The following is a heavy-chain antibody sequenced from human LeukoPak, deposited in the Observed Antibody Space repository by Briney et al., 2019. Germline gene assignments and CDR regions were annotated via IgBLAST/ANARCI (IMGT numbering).Heavy chain of an antibody. J-gene: IGHJ4*02. CDR2: IKQDGSEK. Sequence: GGSLRLSCAASGFTFSSYWMSWVRQAPGKGLEWVANIKQDGSEKYCVDSVKGRFTISGDNAKNSLYLQMNSLRAEDTAVYYCARVPLMWELTHWGQGTLVTVSS. CDR1: GFTFSSYW. CDR3: ARVPLMWELTH. D-gene: IGHD1-26*01. V-gene: IGHV3-7*01.